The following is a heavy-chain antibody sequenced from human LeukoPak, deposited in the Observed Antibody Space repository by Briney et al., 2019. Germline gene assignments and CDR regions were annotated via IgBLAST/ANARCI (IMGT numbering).Heavy chain of an antibody. CDR3: ARDYPGGRGRRGVAFDI. Sequence: ASVKVSCKASGGTFISYAISWVRQAPGQGREGMGGIIPIFGTANYAQKFQGRVTMTTDTSTSTAYMELRSLRSDDTAVYYCARDYPGGRGRRGVAFDIWGQGTMVTVS. J-gene: IGHJ3*02. CDR2: IIPIFGTA. V-gene: IGHV1-69*05. CDR1: GGTFISYA. D-gene: IGHD1-26*01.